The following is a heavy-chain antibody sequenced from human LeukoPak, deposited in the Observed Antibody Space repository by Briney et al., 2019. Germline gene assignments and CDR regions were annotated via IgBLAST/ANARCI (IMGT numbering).Heavy chain of an antibody. J-gene: IGHJ4*02. CDR1: GFTFSNYY. Sequence: PGGSLRLSCEASGFTFSNYYMTWVRQAPGRGLESLSYISGSGGVIYYADSVKGRFTISRDNAKNSLYLQMNSLRAEDTAVYYCAADITGYFDYWGQGALVTASS. D-gene: IGHD2-8*02. CDR3: AADITGYFDY. V-gene: IGHV3-11*01. CDR2: ISGSGGVI.